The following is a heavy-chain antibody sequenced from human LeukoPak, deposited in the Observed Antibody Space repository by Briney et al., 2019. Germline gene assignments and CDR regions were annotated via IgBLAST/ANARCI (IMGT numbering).Heavy chain of an antibody. J-gene: IGHJ6*02. D-gene: IGHD6-19*01. CDR1: GFTFSSYD. CDR3: ARAPIAVAGKSYYYYGMDV. CDR2: IGTAGDT. Sequence: PGGSLRLSCAASGFTFSSYDMHWVRQATGKGLEWVSAIGTAGDTYYPGSVKGRFTISRENAKNSLYLQMNSLRAGDTAVYYCARAPIAVAGKSYYYYGMDVWGQGTTVTVSS. V-gene: IGHV3-13*04.